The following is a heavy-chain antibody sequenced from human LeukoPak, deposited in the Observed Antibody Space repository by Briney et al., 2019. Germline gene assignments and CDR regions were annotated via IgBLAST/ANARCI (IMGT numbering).Heavy chain of an antibody. CDR3: ASSTSMVRGDF. Sequence: GGSLRLPCAASGFTLSGYEMHWVRQAPGKGLVWVSRINGDGSFTRYADSVKGRFTISRDNAKNTVWLQMNSLRAEDTAVYYCASSTSMVRGDFWGQGTLVTVSS. J-gene: IGHJ4*02. D-gene: IGHD3-10*01. CDR1: GFTLSGYE. V-gene: IGHV3-74*01. CDR2: INGDGSFT.